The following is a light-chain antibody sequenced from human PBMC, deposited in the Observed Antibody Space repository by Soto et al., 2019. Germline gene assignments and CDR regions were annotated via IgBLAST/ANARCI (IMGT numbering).Light chain of an antibody. J-gene: IGKJ4*01. CDR3: QQSNNYPALT. CDR2: DAS. CDR1: QDISSA. V-gene: IGKV1D-13*01. Sequence: AIQLTQSPSSLSASVGDRVTITCRASQDISSALAWYQQKPGKAPKLLIYDASSLESGVPSRFSGSGSGTDFTLTISSLQPEDFATFYCQQSNNYPALTLRGGTKADIK.